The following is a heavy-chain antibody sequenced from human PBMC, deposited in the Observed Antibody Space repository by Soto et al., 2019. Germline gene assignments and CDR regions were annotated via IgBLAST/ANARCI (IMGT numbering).Heavy chain of an antibody. CDR2: IWSDGSRG. Sequence: QVQLVESGGGVVQPGTSLRLSCAASRLTFSAHDMHWVRQAPGKGLEWVALIWSDGSRGFYADSVKGRFTISRDNFKNTRYLEMNSLGAEDTAVYYCAGEPKVVAYDMDVWGQGTTVTVSS. J-gene: IGHJ6*02. V-gene: IGHV3-33*01. D-gene: IGHD3-22*01. CDR3: AGEPKVVAYDMDV. CDR1: RLTFSAHD.